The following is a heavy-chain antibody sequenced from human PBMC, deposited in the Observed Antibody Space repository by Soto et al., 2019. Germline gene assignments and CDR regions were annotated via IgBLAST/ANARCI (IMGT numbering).Heavy chain of an antibody. J-gene: IGHJ6*02. CDR2: INHSGST. CDR1: GGSFSGYY. Sequence: NPSETLSLTXAVYGGSFSGYYWSWIRQPPGKGLEWIGEINHSGSTNYNPSLKSRVTISVDTSKNQFSLKLSSVTAADTAVYYCARLVREDYYYYGMDVWGQGTTVTVSS. D-gene: IGHD3-10*01. V-gene: IGHV4-34*01. CDR3: ARLVREDYYYYGMDV.